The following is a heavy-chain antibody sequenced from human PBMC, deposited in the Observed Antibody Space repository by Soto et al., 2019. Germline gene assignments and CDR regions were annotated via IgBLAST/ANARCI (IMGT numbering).Heavy chain of an antibody. Sequence: GASVKVSCKASGFTFNSSAVQWVRQARGQRLEWIGWIVVGSGNTNYAQKFQERVTITRDMSTSTAYMELSSLRSEDTAVYYCARDLTLAGTRYFDYWRQGTLVPFSS. CDR1: GFTFNSSA. CDR3: ARDLTLAGTRYFDY. J-gene: IGHJ4*02. CDR2: IVVGSGNT. V-gene: IGHV1-58*01. D-gene: IGHD6-19*01.